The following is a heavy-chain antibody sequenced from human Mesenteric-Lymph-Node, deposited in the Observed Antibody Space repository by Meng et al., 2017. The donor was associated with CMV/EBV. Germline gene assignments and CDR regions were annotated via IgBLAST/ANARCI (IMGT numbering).Heavy chain of an antibody. Sequence: SETLSLTCTVSGGSVRSGSYYWSWIRQPPGKGLEWIGYIYYSGSTNYNPSLKSRVTISVDTSKNQFSLKLSSVTAADTAVYYCATLKSGSGYYSDSAWFDPWGQGTLVTVSS. CDR1: GGSVRSGSYY. CDR2: IYYSGST. V-gene: IGHV4-61*01. D-gene: IGHD3-22*01. CDR3: ATLKSGSGYYSDSAWFDP. J-gene: IGHJ5*02.